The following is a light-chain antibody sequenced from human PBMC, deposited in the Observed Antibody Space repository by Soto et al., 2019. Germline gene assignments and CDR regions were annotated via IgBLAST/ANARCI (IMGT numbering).Light chain of an antibody. CDR2: DAS. CDR1: QSVSIY. V-gene: IGKV3-11*01. Sequence: EIVLPQSPATLSLSPGERATLSCRASQSVSIYLAWYQQKPGQAPRLLIYDASNRATGIPARFSGSGSGTDFTLTISSLEAEDFAVYFCQHRSNWPPTFGGGTKVEIK. J-gene: IGKJ4*01. CDR3: QHRSNWPPT.